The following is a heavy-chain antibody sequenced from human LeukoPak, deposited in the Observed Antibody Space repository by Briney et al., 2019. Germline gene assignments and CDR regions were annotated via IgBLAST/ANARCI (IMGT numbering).Heavy chain of an antibody. Sequence: ASVKVSCKASGYTFTSYDINWVRQATGQGLEWMGWMNPNSGNTGYAQKFQGRATMTRNTSISTAYMELSSLRSEDTAVYYRARGRRRDGYNRGVYYFDYWGQGTLVTVSS. CDR3: ARGRRRDGYNRGVYYFDY. D-gene: IGHD5-24*01. CDR2: MNPNSGNT. J-gene: IGHJ4*02. CDR1: GYTFTSYD. V-gene: IGHV1-8*01.